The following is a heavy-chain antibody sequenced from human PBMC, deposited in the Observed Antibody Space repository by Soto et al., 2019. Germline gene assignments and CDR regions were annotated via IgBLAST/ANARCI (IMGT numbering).Heavy chain of an antibody. J-gene: IGHJ3*02. CDR1: TFASYY. D-gene: IGHD6-6*01. V-gene: IGHV1-46*03. Sequence: TFASYYMHWVRQAPGQGLEWMGIINPSGGSTSYAQKFQGRVTMTRDTSTSTVYMELSSLRSEDTAVYYCARDLKQLSRTFEIWGQGTMVTVSS. CDR2: INPSGGST. CDR3: ARDLKQLSRTFEI.